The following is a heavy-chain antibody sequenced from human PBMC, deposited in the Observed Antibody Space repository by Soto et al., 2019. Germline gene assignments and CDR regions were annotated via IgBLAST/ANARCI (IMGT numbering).Heavy chain of an antibody. CDR3: AIYDFWSGNLSFDY. CDR1: GGTFSSYA. J-gene: IGHJ4*02. Sequence: SVKVSCKASGGTFSSYAISWLRQAPGQGLEWMGGIIPIFGTANYAQKFQGRVTITADKSTSTAYMELSSLRSEDTAVYYCAIYDFWSGNLSFDYWGQGTLVTVS. D-gene: IGHD3-3*01. CDR2: IIPIFGTA. V-gene: IGHV1-69*06.